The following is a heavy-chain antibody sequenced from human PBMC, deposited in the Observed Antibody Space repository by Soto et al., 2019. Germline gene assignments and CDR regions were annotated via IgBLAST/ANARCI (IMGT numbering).Heavy chain of an antibody. Sequence: SCKGSGYSFTDYWTGWVRQVPGEGLEWLAMIYPGDSDTRYSPSFQGQVTISADRSITTAYLQWGSLKASDTAMYYCAAYTASSGRHFGYWGQGTLVTVSS. CDR3: AAYTASSGRHFGY. CDR1: GYSFTDYW. D-gene: IGHD3-16*01. J-gene: IGHJ4*02. CDR2: IYPGDSDT. V-gene: IGHV5-51*01.